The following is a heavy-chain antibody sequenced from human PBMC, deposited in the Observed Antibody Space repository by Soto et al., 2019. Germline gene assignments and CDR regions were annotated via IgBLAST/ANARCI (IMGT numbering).Heavy chain of an antibody. D-gene: IGHD1-1*01. CDR3: ARHNFATRAFDV. CDR2: IHYTGRA. J-gene: IGHJ4*02. Sequence: PSETLSLTCSVPGGSINTYSWSWIRLPPGQGLEWIGDIHYTGRANYSPSLKSRVTMSVDTSKYQFSLNLNSASAADTAVYFCARHNFATRAFDVWGQGTLVTVSS. CDR1: GGSINTYS. V-gene: IGHV4-59*08.